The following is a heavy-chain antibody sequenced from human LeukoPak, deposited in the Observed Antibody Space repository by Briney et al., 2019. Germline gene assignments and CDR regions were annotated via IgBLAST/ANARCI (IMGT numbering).Heavy chain of an antibody. CDR2: IRSKSNSYAT. CDR3: ARDRIAAREGDAFDI. J-gene: IGHJ3*02. CDR1: GFTFSGSA. D-gene: IGHD6-6*01. Sequence: GGSLRLSCAASGFTFSGSAMHWVRQASGKGLEWVGRIRSKSNSYATAYAASVKGRFTISRDDSKNTAYLQMNSLKTEDTAVYYCARDRIAAREGDAFDIWGQGTMVTVSS. V-gene: IGHV3-73*01.